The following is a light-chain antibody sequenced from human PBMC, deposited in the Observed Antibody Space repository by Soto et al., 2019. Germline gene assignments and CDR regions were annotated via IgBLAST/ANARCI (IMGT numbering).Light chain of an antibody. Sequence: QSVLTQPASVSGSPGQSITISCTGTSSDVGASIFVSWYQQHPGKAPKLMIYTVSSRPSGVSYRFSGSKSGNTASLTISGLQAQDEADYYCNSYTTSGSYVFGTGTKLPVL. CDR1: SSDVGASIF. CDR3: NSYTTSGSYV. CDR2: TVS. V-gene: IGLV2-14*01. J-gene: IGLJ1*01.